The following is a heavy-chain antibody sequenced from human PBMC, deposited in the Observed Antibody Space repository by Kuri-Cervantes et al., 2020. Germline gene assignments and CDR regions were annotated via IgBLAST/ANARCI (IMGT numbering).Heavy chain of an antibody. J-gene: IGHJ3*02. CDR2: IIPIFGTA. CDR1: GGTFSSYA. CDR3: ARAGAGGRGYSYGSKRRFNAFDI. D-gene: IGHD5-18*01. Sequence: SVKVSCKASGGTFSSYAISWVRQAPGQGLEWMGGIIPIFGTANYAQKFQGRVTITTDESTSTAYMELSSLRSEDTAVYYCARAGAGGRGYSYGSKRRFNAFDIWGQGTMVTVSS. V-gene: IGHV1-69*05.